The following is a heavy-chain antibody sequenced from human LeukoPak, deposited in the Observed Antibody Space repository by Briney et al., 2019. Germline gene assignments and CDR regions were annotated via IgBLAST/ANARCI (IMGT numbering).Heavy chain of an antibody. CDR1: GFTFSSYA. D-gene: IGHD3-22*01. CDR2: ISESGGYT. Sequence: PGGSLRLSCAGSGFTFSSYAMSWVRQAPGKGLEWVSAISESGGYTKYADPVKGRFTISRDNSKNTLYLQMNSLKAEDTAAYYCATEDSSDCYSFDYWGQGTLVTVSS. CDR3: ATEDSSDCYSFDY. J-gene: IGHJ4*02. V-gene: IGHV3-23*01.